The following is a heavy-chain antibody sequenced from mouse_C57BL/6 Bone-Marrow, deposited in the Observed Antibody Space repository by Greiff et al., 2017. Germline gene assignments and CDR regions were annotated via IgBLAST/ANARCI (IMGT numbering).Heavy chain of an antibody. CDR3: ARTFYYGYDAGFAY. V-gene: IGHV1-63*01. J-gene: IGHJ3*01. CDR1: GYTFTNYW. D-gene: IGHD2-2*01. Sequence: VQLQQSGAELVRPGTSVKMSCKASGYTFTNYWIGWAKQRPGHGLEWIGGIYPGGGYTNYNEQFKGKATLTADKSSSTAYMQFSSLTSEDSAIYSCARTFYYGYDAGFAYWGQGTLVTVSA. CDR2: IYPGGGYT.